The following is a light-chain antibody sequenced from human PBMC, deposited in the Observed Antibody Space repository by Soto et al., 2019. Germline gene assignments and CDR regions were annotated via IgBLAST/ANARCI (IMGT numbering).Light chain of an antibody. CDR2: GAY. J-gene: IGKJ1*01. CDR1: QSVSSN. CDR3: QQYNNCLWT. V-gene: IGKV3-15*01. Sequence: EIVMTQSPATLSVSPGERATLSCRASQSVSSNLAWYQQKPGQAPRLLIYGAYTRATGIPARFSGSGSGTEFTLTISSLQSEDFSVYYSQQYNNCLWTFCQGTNVQIK.